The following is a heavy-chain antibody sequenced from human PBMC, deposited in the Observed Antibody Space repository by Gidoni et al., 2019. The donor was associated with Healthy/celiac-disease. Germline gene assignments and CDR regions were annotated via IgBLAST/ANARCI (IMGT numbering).Heavy chain of an antibody. Sequence: EVQLLESGGGLVQPGGSLRLSCAASGFTFSSYAMSWVRQAPGKGLEWVSAISGSGGSTYYADSVKGRFTISRDNSKNTLYLQMNSLRAEDTAVYYCAKDLPPYCSGGSCYPPLYWGQGTLVTVSS. V-gene: IGHV3-23*01. D-gene: IGHD2-15*01. CDR1: GFTFSSYA. CDR3: AKDLPPYCSGGSCYPPLY. J-gene: IGHJ4*02. CDR2: ISGSGGST.